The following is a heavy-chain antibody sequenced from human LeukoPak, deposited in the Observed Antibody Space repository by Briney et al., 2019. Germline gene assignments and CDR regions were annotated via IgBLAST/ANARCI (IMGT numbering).Heavy chain of an antibody. Sequence: ASVKVSCKASGYTFTSYDINWVRQATGQGLEWMGWMNPNSGNTGYAQKFQGRVTMTTDTSTGTAYMELRSLRSDDTAVYYCARDDYDSSGYYWRADYWGQGTLVTVSS. CDR2: MNPNSGNT. D-gene: IGHD3-22*01. J-gene: IGHJ4*02. CDR3: ARDDYDSSGYYWRADY. V-gene: IGHV1-8*01. CDR1: GYTFTSYD.